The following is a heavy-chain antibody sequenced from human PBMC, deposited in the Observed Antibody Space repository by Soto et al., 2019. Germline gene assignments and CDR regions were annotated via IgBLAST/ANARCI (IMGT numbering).Heavy chain of an antibody. CDR3: AHSPFFGDKLDY. Sequence: QITLKESGPTLVKPTQTLTLTCTFSGFSLTTGGVDVVWIRQPPGKALEWLAVIYWDDDKRYRPSLKTRLTISKDTSKNQVLLTMTNMDPVDTATYFCAHSPFFGDKLDYWGQGTQVIVSS. V-gene: IGHV2-5*02. J-gene: IGHJ4*02. D-gene: IGHD2-21*01. CDR1: GFSLTTGGVD. CDR2: IYWDDDK.